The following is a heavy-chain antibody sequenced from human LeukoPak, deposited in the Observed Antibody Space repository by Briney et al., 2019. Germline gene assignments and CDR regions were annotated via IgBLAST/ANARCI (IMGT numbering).Heavy chain of an antibody. V-gene: IGHV3-49*03. CDR2: LRSTVHGGPA. D-gene: IGHD3-3*01. CDR3: TRAGGYDFWIDY. J-gene: IGHJ4*02. Sequence: GGSLRLSCSTFGFNFANYGVSWFRQAPGQGLEWVGFLRSTVHGGPAEYAASVEGRFIISRADSKSLAYLQMNSLKTEDTAVYYCTRAGGYDFWIDYWGQGTLVTVSS. CDR1: GFNFANYG.